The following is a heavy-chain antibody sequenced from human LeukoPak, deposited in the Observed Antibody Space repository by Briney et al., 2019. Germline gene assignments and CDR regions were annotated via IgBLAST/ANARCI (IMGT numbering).Heavy chain of an antibody. CDR2: ISAYNGNT. Sequence: GASVKVSCKASGYTFTSYGISWVRQAPGQGLEWMGWISAYNGNTNYAQKLQGRVTMTTDTSTSTAYMELRSLRSDDTAVYYCAREVVRYSSGWSSGWFDPWGQGTLVTVSS. CDR1: GYTFTSYG. CDR3: AREVVRYSSGWSSGWFDP. J-gene: IGHJ5*02. V-gene: IGHV1-18*01. D-gene: IGHD6-19*01.